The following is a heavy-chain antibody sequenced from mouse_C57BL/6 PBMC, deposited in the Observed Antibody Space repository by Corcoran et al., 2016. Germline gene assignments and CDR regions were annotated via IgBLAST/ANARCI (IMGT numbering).Heavy chain of an antibody. V-gene: IGHV1-18*01. CDR3: ARRGSSGYSFAY. Sequence: EVQLQQSGPELVKPGASVKIPCKASGYTFTDYNMDWVKQSHGKSLEWIGDINPNNGGTIYNQKFKGKATLTVDKSSSTAYMKLRSLTSDDTAVYYCARRGSSGYSFAYWGQGTLVTVSA. D-gene: IGHD3-2*02. CDR1: GYTFTDYN. J-gene: IGHJ3*01. CDR2: INPNNGGT.